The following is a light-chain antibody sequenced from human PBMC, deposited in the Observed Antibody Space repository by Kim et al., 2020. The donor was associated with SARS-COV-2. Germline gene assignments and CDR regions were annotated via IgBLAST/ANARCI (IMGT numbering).Light chain of an antibody. Sequence: SVGDRVTITSRASQSISSYLNWYQQKPGKAPKLLIYAASSLQSGVPSRFSGSRSGTDFTLTISSLQPEDFATYYCQQSYSTLTWTFGQGTKVDIK. CDR2: AAS. V-gene: IGKV1-39*01. J-gene: IGKJ1*01. CDR1: QSISSY. CDR3: QQSYSTLTWT.